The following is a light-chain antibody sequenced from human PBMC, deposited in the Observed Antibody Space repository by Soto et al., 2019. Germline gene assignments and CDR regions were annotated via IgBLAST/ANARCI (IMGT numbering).Light chain of an antibody. J-gene: IGKJ2*01. Sequence: EIVLTQSPGTLSLSPGERATLSCRASQSVSSSYLAWYQQKPGQAPRLLIYGASSRATGIPDRFSGSGSGTDFTLTISRLEPEDFAVYYCLQYGSSPPYTFGQGTKLGIK. CDR1: QSVSSSY. CDR2: GAS. CDR3: LQYGSSPPYT. V-gene: IGKV3-20*01.